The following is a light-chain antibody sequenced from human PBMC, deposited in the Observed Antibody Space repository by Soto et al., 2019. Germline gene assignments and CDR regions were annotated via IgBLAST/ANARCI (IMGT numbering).Light chain of an antibody. CDR1: QSVICN. Sequence: EVVMTQSPATLPVSPGQTATLSCRASQSVICNVAWYQQKPCQPTRLLIYGASTRDTGIPARFSGSGSGTDFTLNISSLQSEDVAVYYCQQYNNWPRTFGQGTKVEIK. J-gene: IGKJ1*01. V-gene: IGKV3-15*01. CDR3: QQYNNWPRT. CDR2: GAS.